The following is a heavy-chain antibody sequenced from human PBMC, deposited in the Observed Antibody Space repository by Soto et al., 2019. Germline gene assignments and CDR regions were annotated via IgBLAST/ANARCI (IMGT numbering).Heavy chain of an antibody. CDR3: TRVGGSVSGMDV. Sequence: EVQLVESGGGLVQPGGSLRLSCAASGFTLSIYWIHWVRQAPGKGPVWVSRIDNAGSSARYADSVKGRFTISRDNAKNTVYLQMNSLRAEDTAVYYCTRVGGSVSGMDVWGQGTTVTVSS. CDR1: GFTLSIYW. J-gene: IGHJ6*02. D-gene: IGHD1-26*01. CDR2: IDNAGSSA. V-gene: IGHV3-74*01.